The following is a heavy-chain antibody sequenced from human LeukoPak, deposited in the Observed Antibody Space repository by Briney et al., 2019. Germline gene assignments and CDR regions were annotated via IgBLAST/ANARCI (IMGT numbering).Heavy chain of an antibody. CDR2: IIPIFGIA. CDR1: GGTFSSYA. Sequence: SVKVSCKASGGTFSSYAISWVRQAPGQGLEWMGRIIPIFGIANYAQKFQGRVTITADKSTSTAYMELSSLRSEDAAVYYCAYGDTPSYWGQGTLVTVSS. CDR3: AYGDTPSY. J-gene: IGHJ4*02. V-gene: IGHV1-69*04. D-gene: IGHD4-17*01.